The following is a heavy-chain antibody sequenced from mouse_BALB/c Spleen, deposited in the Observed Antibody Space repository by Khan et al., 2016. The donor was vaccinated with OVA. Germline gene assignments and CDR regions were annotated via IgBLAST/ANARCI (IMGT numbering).Heavy chain of an antibody. J-gene: IGHJ4*01. CDR3: ARWFDGYSSLYAMDY. CDR1: GFSLTSYG. D-gene: IGHD2-3*01. V-gene: IGHV2-6*02. Sequence: VQLKESGPGLVAPSQSLSITCTVSGFSLTSYGVHWVRQPPGKGLEWLVVIWSDGSTNYNSVLKSRLSISKDNSKSQVFLKMNSLQTDETAIYYCARWFDGYSSLYAMDYWGQGTSVTVSS. CDR2: IWSDGST.